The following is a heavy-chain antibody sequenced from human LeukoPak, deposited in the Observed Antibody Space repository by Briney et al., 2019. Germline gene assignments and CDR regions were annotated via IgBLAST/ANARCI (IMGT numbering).Heavy chain of an antibody. V-gene: IGHV4-30-2*01. CDR2: IYHSGST. J-gene: IGHJ5*02. CDR3: ARDQGGGYYWFDP. CDR1: GGSISSGGYY. Sequence: SETLSLTCTVSGGSISSGGYYWSWIRQPPGKGLEWIGYIYHSGSTYYNPSLKSRVTMSVDTSKNQFSLKLTSVTAADTAVYYCARDQGGGYYWFDPWGQGTLVTVSS. D-gene: IGHD5-12*01.